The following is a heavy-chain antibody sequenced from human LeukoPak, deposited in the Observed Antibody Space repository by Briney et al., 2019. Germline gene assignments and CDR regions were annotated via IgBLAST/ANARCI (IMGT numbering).Heavy chain of an antibody. CDR2: IYPGDSDT. CDR3: ARRATTGTPLYYYYYMDV. CDR1: GYSFTSYW. V-gene: IGHV5-51*01. D-gene: IGHD1-1*01. Sequence: NRGESLNISCKGSGYSFTSYWIGWVRQMPGKGLEWMGIIYPGDSDTRYSPSFQGQVTISADKSISTAYLQWSSLKASDTAMYYCARRATTGTPLYYYYYMDVWGKGTTVTVSS. J-gene: IGHJ6*03.